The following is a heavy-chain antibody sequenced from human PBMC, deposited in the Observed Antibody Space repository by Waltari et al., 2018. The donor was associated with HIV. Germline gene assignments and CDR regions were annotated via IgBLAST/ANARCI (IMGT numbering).Heavy chain of an antibody. CDR1: GYTRPELP. Sequence: HLLQSGAELQKPGAPVQASCNVFGYTRPELPIHWVRQAPGKGLEWMGGFDPEGERTIYAQMFQGRVTMTEDTSTNTAYMELTSLTSDDTAVYYCATGAGTTSIQLYDMDVWGQGTTVTVSS. D-gene: IGHD1-1*01. CDR3: ATGAGTTSIQLYDMDV. V-gene: IGHV1-24*01. J-gene: IGHJ6*02. CDR2: FDPEGERT.